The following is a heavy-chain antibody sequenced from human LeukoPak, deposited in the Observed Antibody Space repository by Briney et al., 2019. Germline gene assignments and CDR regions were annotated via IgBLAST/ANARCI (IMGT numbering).Heavy chain of an antibody. D-gene: IGHD6-13*01. Sequence: PGGSLRLSCAASGFTFSSYWMSWVRQAPGKGLEWVANIKQDGSEKYYVDSVKGRFTISRDNAKNSLYLQMNSLRAEDTAVYYCARGRGSSSWYFGYYYYYYGMDVWGQGTTVTASS. V-gene: IGHV3-7*01. CDR3: ARGRGSSSWYFGYYYYYYGMDV. J-gene: IGHJ6*02. CDR1: GFTFSSYW. CDR2: IKQDGSEK.